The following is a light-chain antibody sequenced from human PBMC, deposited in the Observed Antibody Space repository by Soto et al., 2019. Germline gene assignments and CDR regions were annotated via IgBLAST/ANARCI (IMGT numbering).Light chain of an antibody. CDR2: GAS. CDR1: RGVGSS. CDR3: QQYNNWPYT. J-gene: IGKJ2*01. Sequence: EIVMTQSPATLSVFPGERATLSCRASRGVGSSLAWYQQRPGQAPRLLLYGASTWATGIPARFSGSGSGTEFTLTISSLQSEDFAVYYCQQYNNWPYTFGQGTKLEIK. V-gene: IGKV3-15*01.